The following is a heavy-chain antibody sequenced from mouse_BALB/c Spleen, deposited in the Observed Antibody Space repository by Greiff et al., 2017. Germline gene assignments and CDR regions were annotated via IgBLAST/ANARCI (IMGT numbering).Heavy chain of an antibody. CDR1: GFTFSSYA. J-gene: IGHJ4*01. D-gene: IGHD2-3*01. CDR3: ARKERLLAMDY. CDR2: ISSGGSYT. Sequence: DVQLVESGGGLVKPGGSLKLSCAASGFTFSSYAMSWVRQSPEKRLEWVAEISSGGSYTYYPDTVTGRFTISRDNAKNTLYLEMSSLRSEDTAMYYCARKERLLAMDYWGQGTSVTVSS. V-gene: IGHV5-9-4*01.